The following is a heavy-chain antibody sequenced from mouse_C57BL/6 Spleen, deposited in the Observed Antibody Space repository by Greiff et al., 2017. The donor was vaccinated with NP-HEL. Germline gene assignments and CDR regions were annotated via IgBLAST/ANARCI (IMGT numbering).Heavy chain of an antibody. V-gene: IGHV5-6*01. CDR1: GFTFSSYG. Sequence: EVQGVESGGDLVKPGGSLKLSCAASGFTFSSYGMSWVRQTPDKRLEWVATISSGGSYTYYPDSVKGRFTISRDNAKNTLYLQMSSLKSEDTAMYYCARQITTAYFDYWGQGTTLTVSS. CDR2: ISSGGSYT. J-gene: IGHJ2*01. D-gene: IGHD1-2*01. CDR3: ARQITTAYFDY.